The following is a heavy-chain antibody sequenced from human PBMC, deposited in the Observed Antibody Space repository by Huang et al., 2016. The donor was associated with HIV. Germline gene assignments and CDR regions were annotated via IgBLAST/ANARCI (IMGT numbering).Heavy chain of an antibody. V-gene: IGHV1-69*01. CDR3: AMSLRYQYDSRSYWGRYFDY. CDR1: GGSFSDQI. J-gene: IGHJ4*02. D-gene: IGHD3-16*01. Sequence: QVQLEQSGPAVRKPGSSVKVSCQASGGSFSDQIISWVRQAPGQGFEGMGGRTPLCRAPAYAQELKGRVTMTADESTATIYMELNSLTSEDTAVYYCAMSLRYQYDSRSYWGRYFDYWGQGTLVTVSS. CDR2: RTPLCRAP.